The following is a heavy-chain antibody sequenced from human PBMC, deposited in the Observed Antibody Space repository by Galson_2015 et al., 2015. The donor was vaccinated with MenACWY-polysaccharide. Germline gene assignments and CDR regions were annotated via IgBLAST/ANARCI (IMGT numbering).Heavy chain of an antibody. V-gene: IGHV1-18*01. J-gene: IGHJ6*02. D-gene: IGHD5-12*01. CDR3: ARDKPPTTDVDYYSGLDV. CDR2: ISGNDGDT. Sequence: SVKVSCKASGYTFTNHFITWVRQAPGQGLEWMGWISGNDGDTDYAQKFQGRVTMTTDTSTSTVYMDLRSLKSDDTAIYYCARDKPPTTDVDYYSGLDVWGQGTTVIVSS. CDR1: GYTFTNHF.